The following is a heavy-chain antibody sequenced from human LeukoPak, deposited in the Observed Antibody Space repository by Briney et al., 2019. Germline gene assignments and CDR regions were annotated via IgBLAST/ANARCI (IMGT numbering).Heavy chain of an antibody. D-gene: IGHD4-23*01. Sequence: GGSLRLSCAAPEFTFSSYWMSWVRQAPGKGLEWVSFTRYDGSQNYYADSVKGRFIISRDNSKITLYLQMNSLKAEDTAVYYCAKSSGGNWGYFDYWGQGTLVTVSS. CDR3: AKSSGGNWGYFDY. CDR2: TRYDGSQN. CDR1: EFTFSSYW. J-gene: IGHJ4*02. V-gene: IGHV3-30*02.